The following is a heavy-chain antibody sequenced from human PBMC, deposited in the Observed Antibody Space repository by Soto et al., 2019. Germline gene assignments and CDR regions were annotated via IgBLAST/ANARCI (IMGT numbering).Heavy chain of an antibody. CDR2: TSYDGNNE. Sequence: PGGTLRPSCAASGFTFSNSAMNWVHQAPGKGLEWVALTSYDGNNEYYTDSVKGRFTISRDNSKNTLFLQTNSPRPEDTAVYYCAKDKGVFNWATSYFDYWGQGALVTVSS. J-gene: IGHJ4*02. D-gene: IGHD1-1*01. CDR1: GFTFSNSA. V-gene: IGHV3-30*18. CDR3: AKDKGVFNWATSYFDY.